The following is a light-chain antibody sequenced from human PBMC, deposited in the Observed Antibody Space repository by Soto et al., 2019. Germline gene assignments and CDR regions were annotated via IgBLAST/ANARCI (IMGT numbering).Light chain of an antibody. J-gene: IGKJ3*01. CDR3: QQSYSTSIFT. V-gene: IGKV1-39*01. CDR1: QSISSY. CDR2: AAS. Sequence: DIQMTQSPSSLSASVGDRVTITCRASQSISSYLNWYQQKPGKAPKLLIYAASSLQSGVPSRFSSSGSGADFTLTISSLQPEDFATYYCQQSYSTSIFTFGPGTKMDI.